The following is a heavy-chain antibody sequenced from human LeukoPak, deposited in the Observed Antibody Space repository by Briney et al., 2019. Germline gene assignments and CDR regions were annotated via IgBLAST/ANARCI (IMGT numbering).Heavy chain of an antibody. V-gene: IGHV3-21*01. CDR1: GFTFSSYS. CDR2: ISSSSSYI. D-gene: IGHD3-10*01. J-gene: IGHJ4*02. Sequence: NPGGSLRLSCAASGFTFSSYSMNWVRQAPGKGLEWVSSISSSSSYIYYADSVKGRFTISRDNAKNSLYLQMNSLRAEDTAVYYCARDLGDWFGEFYPLDYWGQGTLVTVSS. CDR3: ARDLGDWFGEFYPLDY.